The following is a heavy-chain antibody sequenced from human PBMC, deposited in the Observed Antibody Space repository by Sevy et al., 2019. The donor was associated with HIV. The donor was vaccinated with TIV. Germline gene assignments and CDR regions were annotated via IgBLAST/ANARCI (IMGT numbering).Heavy chain of an antibody. CDR2: ISSSGSTI. Sequence: GGSLRLSCAASGFTFSDYYMSWIRQAPGKGLEWVSYISSSGSTIYYADSVKGRFTISRDNAKNSLYLQMNSLRAEDTAVYYCARENYYGSGSYARPSYYYYYMDVWGKGTTVTVSS. CDR1: GFTFSDYY. D-gene: IGHD3-10*01. J-gene: IGHJ6*03. V-gene: IGHV3-11*04. CDR3: ARENYYGSGSYARPSYYYYYMDV.